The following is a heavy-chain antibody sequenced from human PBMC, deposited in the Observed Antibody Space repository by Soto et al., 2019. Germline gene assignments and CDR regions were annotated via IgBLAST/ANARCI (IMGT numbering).Heavy chain of an antibody. CDR2: IYYRGNT. CDR1: GGSVSGYY. Sequence: VQLQESGPGLVKPSETLSLTCTVSGGSVSGYYWSWIRQPPGKGLEWIGYIYYRGNTIYSPSLXXXXXXXXXXXXXXXXXXXXXXXXXXXXXXXXXXXXXXXXXXXXXLDVWGQGTMVTVSS. J-gene: IGHJ6*02. V-gene: IGHV4-59*02. CDR3: XXXXXXXXXXXXXLDV.